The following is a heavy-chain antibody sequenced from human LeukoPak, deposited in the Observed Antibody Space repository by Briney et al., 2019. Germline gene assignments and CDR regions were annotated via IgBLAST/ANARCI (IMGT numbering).Heavy chain of an antibody. CDR3: AKDSSGWYGKYYYYYYGMDV. CDR1: GYTFTSYD. D-gene: IGHD6-19*01. Sequence: ASVKVSCKASGYTFTSYDINWVRQATGQGLEWMGWMNPNSGNTGYAQKFQGRVTMTRNTSISTAYMELSSVRAEDTAVYYCAKDSSGWYGKYYYYYYGMDVWGQGTTVTVSS. CDR2: MNPNSGNT. V-gene: IGHV1-8*01. J-gene: IGHJ6*02.